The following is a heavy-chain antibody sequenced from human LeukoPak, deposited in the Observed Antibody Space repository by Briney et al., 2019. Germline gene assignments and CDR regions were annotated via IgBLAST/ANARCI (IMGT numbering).Heavy chain of an antibody. CDR2: ISSSGSTI. Sequence: GGSLRLSCAVSGFTFSSYEMNWVRQAPGKGLEWVSYISSSGSTIYYADSVKGRFTISRDNAKNSLYLQMNSLRAEDTAVYYCAREYYYGSGSYWYYGMDVWGQGTMVTVSS. D-gene: IGHD3-10*01. J-gene: IGHJ6*02. CDR3: AREYYYGSGSYWYYGMDV. CDR1: GFTFSSYE. V-gene: IGHV3-48*03.